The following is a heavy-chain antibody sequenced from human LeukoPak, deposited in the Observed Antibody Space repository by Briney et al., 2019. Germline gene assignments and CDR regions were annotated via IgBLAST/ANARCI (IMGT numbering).Heavy chain of an antibody. J-gene: IGHJ4*02. CDR3: ARADSGGYYVAYWY. Sequence: GASVKVSCKASGGTFSSYAISWVRQAPGQGLEWLGWISAYKGSTKYPQMFQGRVTVTTDTSTSTAYMELRSLRSDDTAVYYCARADSGGYYVAYWYWGQGTLVTASS. V-gene: IGHV1-18*01. CDR1: GGTFSSYA. CDR2: ISAYKGST. D-gene: IGHD3-22*01.